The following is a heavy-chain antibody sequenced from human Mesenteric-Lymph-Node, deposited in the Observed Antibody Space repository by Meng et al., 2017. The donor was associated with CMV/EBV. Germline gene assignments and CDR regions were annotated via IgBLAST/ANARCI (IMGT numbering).Heavy chain of an antibody. CDR2: IRYDGSNK. CDR1: GFTFSSYG. Sequence: GGSLRLSCAASGFTFSSYGMHWVRQAPGKGLEWVAFIRYDGSNKYYADSVKGRFTISRDNSKNTLYLQMNSLRAEDTAVYYCASLGYCSSTSCSRGMDVWGQGTTVTVSS. D-gene: IGHD2-2*01. J-gene: IGHJ6*02. CDR3: ASLGYCSSTSCSRGMDV. V-gene: IGHV3-30*02.